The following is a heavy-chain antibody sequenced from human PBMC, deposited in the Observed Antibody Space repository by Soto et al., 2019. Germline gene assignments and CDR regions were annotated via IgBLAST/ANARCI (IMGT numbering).Heavy chain of an antibody. CDR2: FDPEDGET. D-gene: IGHD7-27*01. CDR3: ATEQGGATWGSDWFDP. J-gene: IGHJ5*02. Sequence: ASVKVSCKVSGYTLTELSMHWVRQAPGKGLEWMGGFDPEDGETIYAQKFQGRVTMTEDTSTDTAYMELSSLRSEDTAVYYCATEQGGATWGSDWFDPWGQGTLVTVSS. CDR1: GYTLTELS. V-gene: IGHV1-24*01.